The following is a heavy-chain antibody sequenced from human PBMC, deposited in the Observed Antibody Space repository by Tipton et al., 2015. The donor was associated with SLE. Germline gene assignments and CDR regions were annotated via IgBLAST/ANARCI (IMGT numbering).Heavy chain of an antibody. CDR2: IFYTGSA. J-gene: IGHJ6*03. Sequence: LRLSCTVSGGSISSHYWSWIRQTPGKGLEWIGYIFYTGSAKYNPTLLSRVTISVDTSKNQFSLMLSSVTAVDTAVYYCARGKKAPSSYYYYMDVWGKGTTVTVSS. CDR1: GGSISSHY. CDR3: ARGKKAPSSYYYYMDV. V-gene: IGHV4-59*11.